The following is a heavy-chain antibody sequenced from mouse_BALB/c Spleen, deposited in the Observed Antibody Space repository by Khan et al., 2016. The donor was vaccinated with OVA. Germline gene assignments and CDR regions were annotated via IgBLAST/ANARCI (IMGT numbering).Heavy chain of an antibody. Sequence: QVQLKESGPGLVAPSQSLSITCTVSGFSLTDYGVSWIRQPPGKGLEWLGVIWGGGSTYYNSALKSRLSISKDNSKSQVVLKMSSLQTDDTAMYYCTKGVWSYYYALDYWGQGTSVTVSS. CDR1: GFSLTDYG. CDR3: TKGVWSYYYALDY. V-gene: IGHV2-6-5*01. CDR2: IWGGGST. J-gene: IGHJ4*01.